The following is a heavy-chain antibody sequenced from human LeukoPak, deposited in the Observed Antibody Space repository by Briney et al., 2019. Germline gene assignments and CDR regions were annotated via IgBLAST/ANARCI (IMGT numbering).Heavy chain of an antibody. CDR2: INHSGST. CDR1: GGSISSSRYY. D-gene: IGHD2-15*01. J-gene: IGHJ5*02. Sequence: SETLSLTCTVSGGSISSSRYYGGWIRQPPGKGLEWIGEINHSGSTNYNPSLKSRVTMSVDTSKNQFSLKLSSVTAADTAVYYCARVGYCSGGSCYPASWWFDPWGQGTLVTVSS. V-gene: IGHV4-39*07. CDR3: ARVGYCSGGSCYPASWWFDP.